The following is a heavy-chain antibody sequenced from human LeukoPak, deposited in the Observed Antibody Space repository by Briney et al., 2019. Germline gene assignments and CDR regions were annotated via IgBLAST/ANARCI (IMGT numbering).Heavy chain of an antibody. CDR2: ISSSNSHI. D-gene: IGHD1-26*01. J-gene: IGHJ4*02. CDR1: GFPFSPYT. Sequence: GSLRLSCATSGFPFSPYTVNWVRQAPGKGLEWVSFISSSNSHIHYADSVKGRLSISRDNAKNSLYVQMNSLRAEDTAVYYCARVVSGSYPLFDYWGQGTLVTVSS. CDR3: ARVVSGSYPLFDY. V-gene: IGHV3-21*01.